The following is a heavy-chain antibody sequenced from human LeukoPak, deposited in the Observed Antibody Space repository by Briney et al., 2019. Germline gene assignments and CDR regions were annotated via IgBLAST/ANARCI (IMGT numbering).Heavy chain of an antibody. CDR2: IETGGST. J-gene: IGHJ3*01. D-gene: IGHD2-2*01. V-gene: IGHV4-4*07. CDR1: GGSISSYY. CDR3: ARRGVPAARGAFDV. Sequence: SETLSLTCSVSGGSISSYYWNWIQQPAGKGLEWIGQIETGGSTNYNPSLKSRVTMSVDTSKEQFSLRLSSVTAADTALYYCARRGVPAARGAFDVWGQGTMVTVSS.